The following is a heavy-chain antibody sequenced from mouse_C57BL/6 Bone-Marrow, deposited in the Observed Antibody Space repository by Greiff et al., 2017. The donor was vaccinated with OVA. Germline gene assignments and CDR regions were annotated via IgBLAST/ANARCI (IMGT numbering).Heavy chain of an antibody. D-gene: IGHD2-5*01. V-gene: IGHV1-15*01. CDR2: IDPETGGT. CDR1: GYPFTDYE. CDR3: TRGYSNYYAMDY. J-gene: IGHJ4*01. Sequence: QVQLKQSGAELVRPGASVTLSCKASGYPFTDYEMHWVKQTPVHGLEWIGAIDPETGGTAYNQKFKGKAILTADKSSSTAYMELRSLTSEDSAVYYCTRGYSNYYAMDYWGQGTSVTVSS.